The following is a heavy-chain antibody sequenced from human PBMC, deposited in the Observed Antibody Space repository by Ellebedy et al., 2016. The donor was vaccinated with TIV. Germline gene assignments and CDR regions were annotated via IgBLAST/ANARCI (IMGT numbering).Heavy chain of an antibody. CDR3: ARGPGDYRTDY. J-gene: IGHJ4*02. CDR2: IIPILGIA. V-gene: IGHV1-69*04. Sequence: SVKVSCXASGGTFSSYAISWVRQAPGQGLEWMGRIIPILGIANYAQKFQGRVTITADKSTSTAYMELSSLRSEDTAVYYCARGPGDYRTDYWGQGTQVTVSS. D-gene: IGHD4-17*01. CDR1: GGTFSSYA.